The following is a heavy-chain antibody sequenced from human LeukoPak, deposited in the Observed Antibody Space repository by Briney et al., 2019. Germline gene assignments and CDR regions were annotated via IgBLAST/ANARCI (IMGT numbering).Heavy chain of an antibody. J-gene: IGHJ4*02. CDR2: INHSGST. V-gene: IGHV4-34*01. CDR3: ARASGYDFFDH. CDR1: GGSFSGYY. D-gene: IGHD5-12*01. Sequence: SETLSLTCAVYGGSFSGYYWGWIRQPPGKGLEWIGEINHSGSTNYNPSLKSRVTISVDTSKNQFSLKLSSVTAADTAVYYCARASGYDFFDHWGQGSLVTVS.